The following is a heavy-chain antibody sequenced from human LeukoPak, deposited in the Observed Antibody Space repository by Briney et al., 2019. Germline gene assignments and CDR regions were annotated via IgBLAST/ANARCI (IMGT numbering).Heavy chain of an antibody. CDR3: ARGTVPNAFDI. D-gene: IGHD1/OR15-1a*01. CDR1: GGSISTYY. Sequence: SQTLSLTCTVSGGSISTYYWSWIRQPAGKGLEWIGRIYTSGSTNYNPSLKSRVTMSVDTSKNQFSLKLSSVTAADTAVYFCARGTVPNAFDIWGQGTMVTVS. CDR2: IYTSGST. J-gene: IGHJ3*02. V-gene: IGHV4-4*07.